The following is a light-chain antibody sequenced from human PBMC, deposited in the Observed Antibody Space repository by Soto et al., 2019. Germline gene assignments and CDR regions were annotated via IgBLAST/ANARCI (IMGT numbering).Light chain of an antibody. Sequence: DIQMTQSPSTLSASVGDRVTITCRASQSIKKWLAWYQQKPGRAPKLLIYKASNLETGVPSRFSGSGSGTEFTLTISSLQPDDFATYYCQEYSSYLWTFGQGTKVDI. CDR2: KAS. CDR3: QEYSSYLWT. CDR1: QSIKKW. J-gene: IGKJ1*01. V-gene: IGKV1-5*03.